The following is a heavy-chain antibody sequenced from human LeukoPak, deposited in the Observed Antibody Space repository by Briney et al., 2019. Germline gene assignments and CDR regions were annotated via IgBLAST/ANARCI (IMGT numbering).Heavy chain of an antibody. V-gene: IGHV3-33*03. D-gene: IGHD3-10*01. J-gene: IGHJ6*02. CDR1: GFTLSSYG. CDR3: ARSVYGSGSYMDV. Sequence: GGSLRLSCAASGFTLSSYGMHWVRQAPGKGLEWVAVIRFDGSNKYYGDSVKGRFTISRDNSENKLFLQMNNLRAEDTAVYICARSVYGSGSYMDVWGQGTTVTVSS. CDR2: IRFDGSNK.